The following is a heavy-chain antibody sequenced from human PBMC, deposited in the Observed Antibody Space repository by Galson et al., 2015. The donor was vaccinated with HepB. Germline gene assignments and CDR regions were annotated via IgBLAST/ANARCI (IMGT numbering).Heavy chain of an antibody. D-gene: IGHD5-24*01. Sequence: SATLSLTCAVYGGSFSGYYWRWIRQPPGTGLEWLGEINPSGSTNYNPSLKSRFTISVDTSKNQFSLKLSSVTAPDTAVYYCARVARRDGYNSDYWGQGTLVTVSS. CDR3: ARVARRDGYNSDY. V-gene: IGHV4-34*01. J-gene: IGHJ4*02. CDR1: GGSFSGYY. CDR2: INPSGST.